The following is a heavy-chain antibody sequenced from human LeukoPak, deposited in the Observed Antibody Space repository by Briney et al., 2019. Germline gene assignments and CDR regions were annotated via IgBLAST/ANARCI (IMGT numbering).Heavy chain of an antibody. J-gene: IGHJ4*02. V-gene: IGHV4-59*01. D-gene: IGHD3-22*01. CDR3: ARDYDSSGYIWGY. Sequence: SETLSLTCTVSGGSIGSYYWSWIRQSPGKGLEWIGYIYHTGSTNYNPSLKSQVTISVDTSKNQFSLNLRSVTAVDTAIYYCARDYDSSGYIWGYWGQGTLVTVSS. CDR1: GGSIGSYY. CDR2: IYHTGST.